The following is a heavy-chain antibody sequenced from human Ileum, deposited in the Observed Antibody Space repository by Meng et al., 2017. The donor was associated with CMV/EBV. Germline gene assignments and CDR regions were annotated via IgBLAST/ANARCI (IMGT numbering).Heavy chain of an antibody. D-gene: IGHD3-10*01. CDR3: ARGWFGESLDAFYV. V-gene: IGHV3-48*03. J-gene: IGHJ3*01. CDR1: GFTFSAYE. Sequence: GESLKISCAASGFTFSAYEMNWVRQAPGKGLEWVSYINNYGSTVYYADSVRGRFTISRDNAKNSLFLQMNSLRDDDTAVYYCARGWFGESLDAFYVWGQGTTVTVSS. CDR2: INNYGSTV.